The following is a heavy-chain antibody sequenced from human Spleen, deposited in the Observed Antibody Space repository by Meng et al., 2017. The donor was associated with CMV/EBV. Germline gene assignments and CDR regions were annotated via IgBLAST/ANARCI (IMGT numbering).Heavy chain of an antibody. CDR3: ARDRILTGQRKLDF. CDR2: INPNTGGT. CDR1: GYTFIDYY. J-gene: IGHJ4*02. D-gene: IGHD3-9*01. V-gene: IGHV1-2*06. Sequence: CKTSGYTFIDYYIDWVRQAPGQGLEWMGRINPNTGGTKYAQKFQGRVTITKDTSASNMELSSLRSEDTAVYYCARDRILTGQRKLDFWGQGTLVTVSS.